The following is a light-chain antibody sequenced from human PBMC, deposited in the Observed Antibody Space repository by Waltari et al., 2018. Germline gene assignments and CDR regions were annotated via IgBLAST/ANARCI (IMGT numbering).Light chain of an antibody. Sequence: QSALTQPASVSGSPGQSITISCTGTSSDVGGYNYVSWYQHHPGKAPKLMIYDVNKRPSWVSDRFSGSKSGNTASLTISGLQTEDEADYYCTSYTSSSTYVFGIGTKVTVL. CDR3: TSYTSSSTYV. V-gene: IGLV2-14*03. CDR1: SSDVGGYNY. CDR2: DVN. J-gene: IGLJ1*01.